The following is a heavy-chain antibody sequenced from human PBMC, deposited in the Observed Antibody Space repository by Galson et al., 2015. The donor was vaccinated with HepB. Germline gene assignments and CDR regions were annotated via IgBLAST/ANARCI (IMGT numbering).Heavy chain of an antibody. Sequence: SLRLSCAASGFTFDDYAMHWVRQAPGKGLEWVSGISWNSGSIDYADSVKGRFTISRDNAKNSLYLQMNSLRAEDTALYYCAKEAVNCSSTSCYTPQYYFDYWGQGTLVTVSS. CDR1: GFTFDDYA. J-gene: IGHJ4*02. CDR3: AKEAVNCSSTSCYTPQYYFDY. V-gene: IGHV3-9*01. CDR2: ISWNSGSI. D-gene: IGHD2-2*02.